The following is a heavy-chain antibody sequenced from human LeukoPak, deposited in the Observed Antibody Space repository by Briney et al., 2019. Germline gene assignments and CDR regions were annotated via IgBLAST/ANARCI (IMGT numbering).Heavy chain of an antibody. Sequence: GGSLRLSRAASGFTFSSYWMNWVRQAPGKGLEWVATIKEDGREKYYVDSVKGRFTISRDNAKNSLYLQMNSLRAEDTAVYYCASLGAVAGEYYYYYYMDVWGKGTTVTVSS. CDR3: ASLGAVAGEYYYYYYMDV. J-gene: IGHJ6*03. CDR1: GFTFSSYW. D-gene: IGHD6-19*01. V-gene: IGHV3-7*01. CDR2: IKEDGREK.